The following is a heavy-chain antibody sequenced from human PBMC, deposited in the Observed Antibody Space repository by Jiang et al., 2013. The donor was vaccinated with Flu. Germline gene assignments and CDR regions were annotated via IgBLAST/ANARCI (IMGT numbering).Heavy chain of an antibody. CDR3: ARTGVFGEPYGG. CDR1: GFTFSDYY. V-gene: IGHV3-11*06. D-gene: IGHD3-10*02. Sequence: AASGFTFSDYYHELDPPGSRKGLEWVSYISSSSSYXNYADSVKGRFTISRDNAKNSLYLQMNSLRAEDTAVYYCARTGVFGEPYGGWGQGTLVTVSS. CDR2: ISSSSSYX. J-gene: IGHJ4*02.